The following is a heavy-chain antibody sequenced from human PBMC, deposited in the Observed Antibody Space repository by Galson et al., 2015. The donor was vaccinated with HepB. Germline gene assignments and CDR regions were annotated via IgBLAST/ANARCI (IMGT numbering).Heavy chain of an antibody. CDR3: AKDWYYYDSSGYYIDY. D-gene: IGHD3-22*01. V-gene: IGHV3-30*18. J-gene: IGHJ4*02. CDR1: GFTFSSYG. Sequence: SLRLSCAASGFTFSSYGMHWVRQAPGKGLEWVAVISYDGSNKYYADSVKGRFTISRDNSKNTLYLQMNSLRAEDTAVYYCAKDWYYYDSSGYYIDYWGQGTLVTVSS. CDR2: ISYDGSNK.